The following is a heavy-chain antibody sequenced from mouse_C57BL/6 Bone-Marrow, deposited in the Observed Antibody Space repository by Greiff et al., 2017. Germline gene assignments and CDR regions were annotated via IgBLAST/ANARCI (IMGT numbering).Heavy chain of an antibody. D-gene: IGHD1-1*02. Sequence: QVQLKQPGAELVKPGASVKLSCKASGYTFTSYWMQWVKQRPGQGLEWIGEIDPSDSYTNYNQKFKGKATLTVDTSSSTAYMQLSSLTSEDSAVYYCAREWYYYAMDYWGQGTSVTVSS. J-gene: IGHJ4*01. CDR3: AREWYYYAMDY. CDR1: GYTFTSYW. V-gene: IGHV1-50*01. CDR2: IDPSDSYT.